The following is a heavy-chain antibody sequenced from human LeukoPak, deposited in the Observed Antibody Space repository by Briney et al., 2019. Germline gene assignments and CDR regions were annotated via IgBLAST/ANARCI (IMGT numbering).Heavy chain of an antibody. CDR3: ARDPSWEYYDSSGYYYV. V-gene: IGHV4-61*02. CDR2: IYTSGST. CDR1: GGSISSGSYY. D-gene: IGHD3-22*01. J-gene: IGHJ4*02. Sequence: PSETLSLTCTVSGGSISSGSYYWSWIRQPAGKGLEWIGRIYTSGSTSYNPSLKSRVTISVDTSKNQFSLKLSSVTAADTAVYYCARDPSWEYYDSSGYYYVWGQGTLVTVSS.